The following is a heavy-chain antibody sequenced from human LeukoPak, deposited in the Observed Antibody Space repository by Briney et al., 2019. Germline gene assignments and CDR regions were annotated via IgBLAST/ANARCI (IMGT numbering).Heavy chain of an antibody. Sequence: ASVKVSCKASGYTFTSYYMHWVRQAPGQGLEWMGIINPSGGSTSYVQKFQGRVTMTRDMSTSTVYMELSSLRSEDTAVYYCASETVTTRWFDPWGQGTLVTVSS. CDR3: ASETVTTRWFDP. D-gene: IGHD4-11*01. J-gene: IGHJ5*02. CDR1: GYTFTSYY. V-gene: IGHV1-46*01. CDR2: INPSGGST.